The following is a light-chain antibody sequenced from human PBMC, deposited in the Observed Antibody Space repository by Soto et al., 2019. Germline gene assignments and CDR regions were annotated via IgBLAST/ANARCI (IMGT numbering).Light chain of an antibody. CDR1: QTIDNT. J-gene: IGKJ4*01. Sequence: EIVMTQSPATLSLSPGERATLSCRASQTIDNTLAWYQRKPGQAPRLLIYDTSNRATGIPARFSGSGSGTDFTLTISSLQAEDVAVYYCQQYYGAPLTFGGGTKVDNK. V-gene: IGKV3D-15*01. CDR2: DTS. CDR3: QQYYGAPLT.